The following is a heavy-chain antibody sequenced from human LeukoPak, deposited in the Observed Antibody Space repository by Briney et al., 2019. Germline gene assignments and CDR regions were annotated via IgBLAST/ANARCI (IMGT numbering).Heavy chain of an antibody. CDR1: GFTFSSYS. J-gene: IGHJ3*02. CDR3: SGEGSGGSRAEAFDI. CDR2: ISSSGSTI. V-gene: IGHV3-48*01. Sequence: PGGSLRLSCAASGFTFSSYSMNWVRQAPGKGLEWVSYISSSGSTIYYADSVKGRFTISRDNAKNSLYLQMNSLRAEDTAVYYCSGEGSGGSRAEAFDIWGQGTMVTVSS. D-gene: IGHD2-15*01.